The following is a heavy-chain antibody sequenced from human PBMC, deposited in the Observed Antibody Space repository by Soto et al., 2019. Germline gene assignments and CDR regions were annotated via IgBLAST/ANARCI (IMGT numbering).Heavy chain of an antibody. CDR1: GFIFSSYA. J-gene: IGHJ4*02. Sequence: EVQLLESGGGLVQPGGSLRLSCAASGFIFSSYAMSWVRQAPGKGLEWVSAISGSGGSTYYADSVKGRFTISRDNSKNTLYLQMNSLRAEDTAVYYCAKLSGYSYGHFDSWGQGTLVTVSS. D-gene: IGHD5-18*01. V-gene: IGHV3-23*01. CDR2: ISGSGGST. CDR3: AKLSGYSYGHFDS.